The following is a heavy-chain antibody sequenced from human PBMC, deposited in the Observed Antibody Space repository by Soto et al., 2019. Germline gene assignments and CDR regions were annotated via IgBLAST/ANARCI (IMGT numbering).Heavy chain of an antibody. Sequence: EVHLLESGGGLVQPGGSLRLSCAASEFTFSIFDISWVRQAPGTGLEWVSMISDSAARTYYSVSVRGRFTMSRDNSKNTVYLQMDSRRAEDTAVYYCIKGGWLDYWGQGTRVTVYS. V-gene: IGHV3-23*01. D-gene: IGHD5-12*01. CDR3: IKGGWLDY. CDR1: EFTFSIFD. J-gene: IGHJ4*02. CDR2: ISDSAART.